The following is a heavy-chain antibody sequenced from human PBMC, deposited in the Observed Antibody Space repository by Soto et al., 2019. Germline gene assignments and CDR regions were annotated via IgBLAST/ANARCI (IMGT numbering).Heavy chain of an antibody. D-gene: IGHD2-21*01. CDR1: GFTFSDYY. V-gene: IGHV3-72*01. Sequence: EVQLVESGGGLVQPEGSLRLSCAASGFTFSDYYMDWVRQAPGKGLEWVGRVRNKINIYTTEYAASVKGRFTVSKDDSRNSLYLQMNSLKTGDTAMYYCSRAGILTTPYYTDYWGLGTLVTVTS. J-gene: IGHJ4*02. CDR2: VRNKINIYTT. CDR3: SRAGILTTPYYTDY.